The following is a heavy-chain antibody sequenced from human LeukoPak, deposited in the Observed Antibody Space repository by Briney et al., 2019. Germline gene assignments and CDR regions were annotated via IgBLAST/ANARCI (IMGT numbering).Heavy chain of an antibody. V-gene: IGHV3-23*01. CDR2: ISKSGDHT. Sequence: GGSLRLSCAASGFTFSSYAMSWARQAPGKGLEWVSAISKSGDHTYYAASAKGRFTIYRDNSKNTQYLQMNSLRAEDTAVYYCATSWGPDTSAFRWGRDGMDVWGQGTTVIVS. D-gene: IGHD3-16*01. J-gene: IGHJ6*02. CDR3: ATSWGPDTSAFRWGRDGMDV. CDR1: GFTFSSYA.